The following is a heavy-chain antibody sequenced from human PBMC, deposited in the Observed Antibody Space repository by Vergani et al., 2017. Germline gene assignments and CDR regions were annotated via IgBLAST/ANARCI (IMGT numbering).Heavy chain of an antibody. J-gene: IGHJ4*02. CDR1: GFTFSSYS. CDR2: ISGSGGST. V-gene: IGHV3-23*04. CDR3: AKDEPKLSLDY. D-gene: IGHD5-18*01. Sequence: EVQLVESGGGLVKPGGSLRLSCAASGFTFSSYSMNWVRQAPGKGLEWVSSISGSGGSTYYADSVKGRFTISRDNSKNTLYLQMNSLRAEDTAVYHCAKDEPKLSLDYWGQGTLVTVSS.